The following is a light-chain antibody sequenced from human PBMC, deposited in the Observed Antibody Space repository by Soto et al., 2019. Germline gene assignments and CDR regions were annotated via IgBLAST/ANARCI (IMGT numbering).Light chain of an antibody. CDR3: QQRSTWPYT. CDR1: QSVSSS. J-gene: IGKJ2*01. Sequence: EIVLTQSPATLSLSPGERATLSCRASQSVSSSLAWYQQKPGQAPRLLIYGASNRATGIPARFSGSGSGTDFTLTISSLEPEDFAVYYCQQRSTWPYTFGQGTKLEIK. V-gene: IGKV3-11*01. CDR2: GAS.